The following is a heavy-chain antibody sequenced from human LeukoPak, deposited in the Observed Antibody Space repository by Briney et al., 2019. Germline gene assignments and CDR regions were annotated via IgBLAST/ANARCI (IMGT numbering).Heavy chain of an antibody. CDR2: IYYSGST. D-gene: IGHD4-11*01. CDR3: ARGFSGHSKSVIGWFDP. J-gene: IGHJ5*02. Sequence: SETLSLTCTVSGGSISSSSYYWGWIRQPPGKGLEWIGSIYYSGSTYYNPSLKSRVTISVDTSKNQFSLKLSSVTAADTAVYHCARGFSGHSKSVIGWFDPWGQGTLVTVSS. CDR1: GGSISSSSYY. V-gene: IGHV4-39*07.